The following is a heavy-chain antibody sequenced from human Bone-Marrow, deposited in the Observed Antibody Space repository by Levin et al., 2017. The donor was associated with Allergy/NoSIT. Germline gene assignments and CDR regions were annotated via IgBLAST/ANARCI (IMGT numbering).Heavy chain of an antibody. J-gene: IGHJ5*02. D-gene: IGHD3-3*01. CDR2: ISSSSSYI. Sequence: GGSLRLSCAASGFTFSSYSMNWVRQAPGKGLEWVSSISSSSSYIYYADSVKGRFTISRDNAKNSLYLQMNSLRAEDTAVYYCARVTGLRFLEWLLYPAWFDPWGQGTLVTVSS. V-gene: IGHV3-21*01. CDR1: GFTFSSYS. CDR3: ARVTGLRFLEWLLYPAWFDP.